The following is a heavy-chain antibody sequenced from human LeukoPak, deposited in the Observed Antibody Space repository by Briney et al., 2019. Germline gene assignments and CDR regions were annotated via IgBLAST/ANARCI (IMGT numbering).Heavy chain of an antibody. CDR3: ARGWWAMVTLSHRIDP. V-gene: IGHV4-39*07. J-gene: IGHJ5*02. CDR1: GGSISSSSYY. D-gene: IGHD5-18*01. Sequence: PSETLSLTCTVSGGSISSSSYYWGWIRQPPGKGLEWIGEINHSGSTNYNPSLKSRVTISVDTSKNQFSLKLSSVTAADTAVYYCARGWWAMVTLSHRIDPWGQGTLVTVSS. CDR2: INHSGST.